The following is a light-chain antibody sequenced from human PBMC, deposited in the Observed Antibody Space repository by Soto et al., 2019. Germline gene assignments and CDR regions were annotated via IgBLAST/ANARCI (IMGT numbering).Light chain of an antibody. V-gene: IGLV1-40*01. Sequence: QSVLTQPPSVSGAPGQRVTISCTGSTSNIGAGYEVHWYQQLPGTAPKLLVSGHNIRPSVVPDRFSGFKSGASASLVITGLLAEDEADYYCQSYDNSLSGAGVFGGGTKLTVL. CDR1: TSNIGAGYE. CDR3: QSYDNSLSGAGV. CDR2: GHN. J-gene: IGLJ3*02.